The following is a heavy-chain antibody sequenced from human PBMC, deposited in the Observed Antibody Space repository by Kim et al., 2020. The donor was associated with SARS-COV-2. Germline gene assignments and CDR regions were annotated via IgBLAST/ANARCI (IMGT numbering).Heavy chain of an antibody. V-gene: IGHV1-46*01. J-gene: IGHJ6*02. D-gene: IGHD3-3*01. CDR3: ARDLPTPTSLSPYYDFWSGYQERVDGMDV. Sequence: ASVKVSCKASGYTFTSYYMHWVRQAPGQGLEWMGIINPSGGSTSYAQKFQGRVTMTRDTSTSTVYMELSSLRSEDTAVYYCARDLPTPTSLSPYYDFWSGYQERVDGMDVWGQGTTVTVFS. CDR1: GYTFTSYY. CDR2: INPSGGST.